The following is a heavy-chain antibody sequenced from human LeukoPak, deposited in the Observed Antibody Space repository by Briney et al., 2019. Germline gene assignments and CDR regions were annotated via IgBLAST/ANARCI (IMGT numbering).Heavy chain of an antibody. CDR1: GYTFTSYG. J-gene: IGHJ4*02. CDR3: ARGYCSGGSCYSVPFDY. V-gene: IGHV1-18*03. CDR2: ISAYNGNT. D-gene: IGHD2-15*01. Sequence: ASVKFSCKASGYTFTSYGISWVRQATGQGLEWMGWISAYNGNTNYAQKLQGRVTITRDTSASTAYMELSSLRSEDMAVYYCARGYCSGGSCYSVPFDYWGQGTLVTVSS.